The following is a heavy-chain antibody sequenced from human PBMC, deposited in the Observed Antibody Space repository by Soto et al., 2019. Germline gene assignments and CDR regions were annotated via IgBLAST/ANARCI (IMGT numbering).Heavy chain of an antibody. Sequence: QVQLVQSGAEVKKPGASVKVSCKASGYTFTSYGISWVRQAPGQGLEWMGWISAYNGNTNYAQKLQGRVTMTTDTATSKAYMELRRLRSDDTAVYYCARDKAVAGTVRVGGRGFDPWGQGTLVTVSS. V-gene: IGHV1-18*01. CDR3: ARDKAVAGTVRVGGRGFDP. CDR1: GYTFTSYG. CDR2: ISAYNGNT. D-gene: IGHD6-19*01. J-gene: IGHJ5*02.